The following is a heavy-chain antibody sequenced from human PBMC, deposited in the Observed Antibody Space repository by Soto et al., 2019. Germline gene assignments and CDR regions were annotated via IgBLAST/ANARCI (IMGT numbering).Heavy chain of an antibody. Sequence: PGGSLRLSCAASGFTFSISAIRWVRHAPGKGLEWVSAVSANGQGIYYADSVRGRFTISRDNSKNTVFLHMDSLSAEDTAVYYCAKDRHYPRDYFHYWGQGTLVTVSS. CDR1: GFTFSISA. V-gene: IGHV3-23*01. D-gene: IGHD3-10*01. J-gene: IGHJ4*02. CDR3: AKDRHYPRDYFHY. CDR2: VSANGQGI.